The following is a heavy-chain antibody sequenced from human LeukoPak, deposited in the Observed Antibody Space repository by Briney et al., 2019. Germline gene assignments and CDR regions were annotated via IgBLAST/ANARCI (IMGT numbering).Heavy chain of an antibody. CDR1: GFSFSVYE. Sequence: GGSLTLSCAASGFSFSVYEMHWVRQAPGKGLEWISDISSSGTTTYYADSVKGRFTISRDNAKNSLYLPMNSLRAEETAVYYCTTLTVASNFDYWGQGTLVTVSS. CDR3: TTLTVASNFDY. V-gene: IGHV3-48*03. J-gene: IGHJ4*02. D-gene: IGHD6-19*01. CDR2: ISSSGTTT.